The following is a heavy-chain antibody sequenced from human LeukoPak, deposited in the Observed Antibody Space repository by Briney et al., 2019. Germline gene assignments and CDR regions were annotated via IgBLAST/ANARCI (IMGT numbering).Heavy chain of an antibody. Sequence: SQTLSLTCTVSGGSISSGSYYWSWIRQPAGKGLEWIGRIYTSGSTNYNPSLKSRVTISVDTSKNQFSLKLSSVTAADTAVYYCAREWSPGMFDPWGQGTLVTVSS. V-gene: IGHV4-61*02. D-gene: IGHD2-15*01. CDR3: AREWSPGMFDP. CDR1: GGSISSGSYY. J-gene: IGHJ5*02. CDR2: IYTSGST.